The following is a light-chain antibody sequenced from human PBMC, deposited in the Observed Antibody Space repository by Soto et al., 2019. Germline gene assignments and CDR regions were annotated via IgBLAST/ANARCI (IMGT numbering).Light chain of an antibody. CDR3: QQYNNWLII. CDR2: GAS. Sequence: EIVMTQSPATLSVSPGERATLSCRASQSVSSNLAWYQQKPGQAPRLLIYGASTRATGLPARFSGSGSGTEFTPTIRRLQSEDFAVYYCQQYNNWLIIFGQGTRLEIK. J-gene: IGKJ5*01. V-gene: IGKV3-15*01. CDR1: QSVSSN.